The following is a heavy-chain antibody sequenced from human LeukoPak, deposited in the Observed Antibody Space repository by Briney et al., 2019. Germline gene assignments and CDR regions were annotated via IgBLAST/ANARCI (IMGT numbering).Heavy chain of an antibody. D-gene: IGHD5-18*01. Sequence: SETLSLTCAVYGGSFSGYYWSWIRQPPGKGLEWIGYIYYSGSTYYNPSLKSRVTISVDTSKNQFSLKLSSVTAADTAVYYCASLMDTAMVTSSPHDAFDIWGQGTMVTVSS. V-gene: IGHV4-30-4*01. J-gene: IGHJ3*02. CDR2: IYYSGST. CDR3: ASLMDTAMVTSSPHDAFDI. CDR1: GGSFSGYY.